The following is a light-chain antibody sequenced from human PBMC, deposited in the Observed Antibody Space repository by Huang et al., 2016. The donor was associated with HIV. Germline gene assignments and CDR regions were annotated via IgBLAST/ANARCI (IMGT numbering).Light chain of an antibody. J-gene: IGKJ5*01. V-gene: IGKV3-15*01. Sequence: IVMTQSPATLSVSPGERATLPCRASQSINGNLAWTLAWYQQRPGQAPRLLIYGASARAPGVPARFSGSGSGTEFTLTISSLQSEDFAVYYCQQYKKWPPTFGQGTRLEIK. CDR1: QSINGN. CDR2: GAS. CDR3: QQYKKWPPT.